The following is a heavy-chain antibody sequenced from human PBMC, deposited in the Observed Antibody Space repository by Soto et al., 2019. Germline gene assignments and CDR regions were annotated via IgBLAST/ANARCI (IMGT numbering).Heavy chain of an antibody. CDR2: ISGSGHRT. D-gene: IGHD5-12*01. V-gene: IGHV3-23*01. CDR1: GFTFSSYA. CDR3: AKERGYSGHAHYTGFDP. Sequence: EVQLLESGGGLVQPGGSLRLSCVTSGFTFSSYAMSWVRQAPGKVLEWVSGISGSGHRTYYADSVKGRFTISRDNSKTTLYVHMNSLRSEDTAVYYCAKERGYSGHAHYTGFDPWGQGTLVNVAS. J-gene: IGHJ5*02.